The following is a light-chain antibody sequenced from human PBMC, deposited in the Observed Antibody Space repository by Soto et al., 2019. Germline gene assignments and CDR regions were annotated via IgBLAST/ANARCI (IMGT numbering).Light chain of an antibody. CDR3: QQRSNWLFT. J-gene: IGKJ5*01. V-gene: IGKV1-17*01. CDR2: AAS. Sequence: DIQMTQSPSSLSASVGDRVTITCRASQGIRNDLGWYQQKPGKAPKLLIYAASSLQSGVPSRFSGSGSGTDFTLTITSLQSEDFAVYYCQQRSNWLFTFGQGTRLEIK. CDR1: QGIRND.